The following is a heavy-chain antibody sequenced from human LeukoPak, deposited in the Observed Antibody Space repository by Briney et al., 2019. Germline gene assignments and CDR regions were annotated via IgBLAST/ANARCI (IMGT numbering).Heavy chain of an antibody. V-gene: IGHV4-30-4*08. CDR2: ISYSGST. D-gene: IGHD2-15*01. CDR3: ARWGRGWPSAFDL. J-gene: IGHJ3*01. CDR1: SGSISNGDYY. Sequence: SETLSLTCTVSSGSISNGDYYWSWIRQPPGKGLEWIGYISYSGSTYYNPSLKSRVTISVDTSKNQFSLKLSSVTAADTAVYYCARWGRGWPSAFDLWGQGTMVTVSS.